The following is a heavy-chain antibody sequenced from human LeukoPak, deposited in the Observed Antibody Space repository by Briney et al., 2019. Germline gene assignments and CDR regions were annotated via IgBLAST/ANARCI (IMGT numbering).Heavy chain of an antibody. D-gene: IGHD3-10*01. CDR3: ARGSSLGALDAFDI. CDR2: INHSGST. CDR1: GGSFSGYY. V-gene: IGHV4-34*01. Sequence: SETLSLTCAVYGGSFSGYYWSWIRQPPGKGLEWIGEINHSGSTNYNPSLKSRVTISVDTSKNQFSLKLSSVTAADTAVYYCARGSSLGALDAFDIWGQGTMVTVSS. J-gene: IGHJ3*02.